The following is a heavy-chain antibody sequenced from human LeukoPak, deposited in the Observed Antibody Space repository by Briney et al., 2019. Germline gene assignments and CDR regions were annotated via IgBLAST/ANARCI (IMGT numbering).Heavy chain of an antibody. J-gene: IGHJ4*02. CDR2: INHSGST. CDR3: ARGNSGSYPDY. V-gene: IGHV4-34*01. Sequence: PSETLSLTCAVYGGSFSGYYWSWIRQPPGKGLEWIGEINHSGSTCYNPSLKSRVTMSVDTSKNQFSLKLSSVTAADTAVYYCARGNSGSYPDYWGQGTLVTVSS. CDR1: GGSFSGYY. D-gene: IGHD1-26*01.